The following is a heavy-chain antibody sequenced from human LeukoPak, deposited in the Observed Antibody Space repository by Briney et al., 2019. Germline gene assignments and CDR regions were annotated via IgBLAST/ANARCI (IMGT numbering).Heavy chain of an antibody. J-gene: IGHJ5*02. V-gene: IGHV4-39*01. CDR2: IHYSGKT. D-gene: IGHD2-21*02. CDR1: GGFISNSIYC. CDR3: ARRCGGDCYSKMGLDL. Sequence: SETLSLTCIVSGGFISNSIYCWAWIRQPPGEGLEWIGSIHYSGKTYYYPSLKSRVTMSVDTSKNQFSLKLSSVTAADTAVYYCARRCGGDCYSKMGLDLWGQGTAVTVSS.